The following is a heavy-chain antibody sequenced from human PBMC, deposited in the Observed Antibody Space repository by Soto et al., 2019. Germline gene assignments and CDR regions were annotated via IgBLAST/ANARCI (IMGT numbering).Heavy chain of an antibody. J-gene: IGHJ5*02. CDR2: ISGSGSST. CDR3: CTPFRGLKASPPRPDP. CDR1: GLTFSGYG. V-gene: IGHV3-23*01. D-gene: IGHD3-16*01. Sequence: EVQLLESGGGLVQPGGSLRLSCAASGLTFSGYGMSWVRQAPGTGLEWVSAISGSGSSTYYADSVKGRFTLSRDDSKNFLFSPINRLGGRGAGLYYCCTPFRGLKASPPRPDPWGPGTLVTVS.